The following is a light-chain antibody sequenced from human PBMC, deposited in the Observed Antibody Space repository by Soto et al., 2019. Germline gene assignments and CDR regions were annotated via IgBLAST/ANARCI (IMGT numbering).Light chain of an antibody. V-gene: IGKV3-15*01. CDR2: DTS. J-gene: IGKJ1*01. Sequence: DIVVTQSPATLSASPGERVTLSCRASQFVSSRLAWYQQRPGQVPRLLIYDTSTRAPGISARFSGSGSGTEFTLTICSMQSEDFAVYCCQEYIQWPPGMFGQGTTVDIK. CDR1: QFVSSR. CDR3: QEYIQWPPGM.